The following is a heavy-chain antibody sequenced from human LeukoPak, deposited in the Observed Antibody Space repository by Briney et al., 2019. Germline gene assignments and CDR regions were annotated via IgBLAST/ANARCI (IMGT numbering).Heavy chain of an antibody. J-gene: IGHJ6*04. D-gene: IGHD2-21*02. CDR3: ARSGDPTVLIYYYYGMDV. CDR1: GGSISSDGYS. CDR2: IYHSGST. Sequence: SETLSLTCAVSGGSISSDGYSWSWIRQPPGKGLEWIGYIYHSGSTYYNPSLKGRVTISVDRSKNQFSLKLSSVTAADTAVYYCARSGDPTVLIYYYYGMDVWGKGTTVTVSS. V-gene: IGHV4-30-2*01.